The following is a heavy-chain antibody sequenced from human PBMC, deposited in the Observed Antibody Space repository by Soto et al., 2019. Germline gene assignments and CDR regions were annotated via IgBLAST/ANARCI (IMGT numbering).Heavy chain of an antibody. Sequence: PSQTLSLTCVISGDSVSSGSAAWNWIRQSPSRGLEWLGRAYYRSKWYNDYAVSVKSRITINPDTSKNQFSLQLNSVTPEDTAVYYCAREGRGYSGHGPFDYWGQGTQVTVSS. D-gene: IGHD5-12*01. CDR1: GDSVSSGSAA. CDR3: AREGRGYSGHGPFDY. V-gene: IGHV6-1*01. CDR2: AYYRSKWYN. J-gene: IGHJ4*02.